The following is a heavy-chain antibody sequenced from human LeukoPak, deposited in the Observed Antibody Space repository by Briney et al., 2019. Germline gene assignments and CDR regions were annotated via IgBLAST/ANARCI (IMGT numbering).Heavy chain of an antibody. Sequence: KPSETLSLTCAVYGGSFSGYYWSWIRQPPGKGLEWIGEINHSGSTNYNPSLKSRVTISVDTSKNQFSLKLSSVTAADTAVYYCAKLGERSSWYYYYHYGMDVWGQGTTVTVSS. V-gene: IGHV4-34*01. J-gene: IGHJ6*02. CDR1: GGSFSGYY. D-gene: IGHD6-13*01. CDR3: AKLGERSSWYYYYHYGMDV. CDR2: INHSGST.